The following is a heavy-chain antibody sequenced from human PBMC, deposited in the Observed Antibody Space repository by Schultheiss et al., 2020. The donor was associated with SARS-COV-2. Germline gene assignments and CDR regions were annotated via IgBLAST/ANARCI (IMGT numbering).Heavy chain of an antibody. J-gene: IGHJ3*02. CDR2: IYYSGST. CDR1: GGSVSSGSYY. D-gene: IGHD2-8*01. V-gene: IGHV4-61*01. Sequence: SETLSLTCTVSGGSVSSGSYYWSWIRQPPGKGLEWIGYIYYSGSTNYNPSLKSRVTISVDTSKNQFSLKLSSVTAADTAVYYCARRAYGEAFDIWGQGTMVTV. CDR3: ARRAYGEAFDI.